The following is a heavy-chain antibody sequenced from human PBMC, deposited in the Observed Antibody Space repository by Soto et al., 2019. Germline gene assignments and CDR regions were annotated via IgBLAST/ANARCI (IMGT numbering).Heavy chain of an antibody. CDR2: IYYSGST. D-gene: IGHD2-2*01. Sequence: SETLSLTCTVSGGSISSGDYYWSWIRQPPGKGLEWIGYIYYSGSTYYNPSLKSRVTISVDTSKNQFSLKLSSVTAADTAVYYCAREILVPAAKRKFDYWGQGTLVTVSS. CDR1: GGSISSGDYY. CDR3: AREILVPAAKRKFDY. J-gene: IGHJ4*02. V-gene: IGHV4-30-4*01.